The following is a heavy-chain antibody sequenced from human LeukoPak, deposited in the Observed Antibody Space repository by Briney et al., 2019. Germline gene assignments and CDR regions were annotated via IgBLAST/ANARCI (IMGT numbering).Heavy chain of an antibody. CDR3: GRRNHDNYDSSGYRWGNWFDP. CDR2: IIPIFGTA. D-gene: IGHD3-22*01. V-gene: IGHV1-69*13. CDR1: GGTFSSYA. J-gene: IGHJ5*02. Sequence: SVKVSCKASGGTFSSYAISWVRQAPGQGLEWMGGIIPIFGTANYAQKFQGRVTITADESTSTAYMELSSLRSEDTAVYYCGRRNHDNYDSSGYRWGNWFDPWGQGTLVTVSS.